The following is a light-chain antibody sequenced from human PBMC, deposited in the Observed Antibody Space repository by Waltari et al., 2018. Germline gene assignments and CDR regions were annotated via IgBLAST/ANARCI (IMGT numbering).Light chain of an antibody. V-gene: IGKV1-6*02. CDR2: DAS. CDR3: LQDFHYPLS. J-gene: IGKJ4*01. CDR1: QDIGYD. Sequence: ALQMTQSPSSLYASVGDRVTITCRASQDIGYDLGWYQQKPGKAPKVLIYDASSLQSGVPSRFSGSGSGTDFTLTITSLQPEDFATYYCLQDFHYPLSFGGGTKVEIQ.